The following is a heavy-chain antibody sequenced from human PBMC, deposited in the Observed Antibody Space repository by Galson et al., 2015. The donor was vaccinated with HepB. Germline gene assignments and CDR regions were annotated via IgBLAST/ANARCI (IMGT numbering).Heavy chain of an antibody. CDR3: ARDGECSSSTCSTWCWFDP. V-gene: IGHV3-30*03. Sequence: CLRLSCAASGFSFSSYGMHWIGQAPGKGLEWVAFISYGGSNNYYSDSVKGRFTISRGTSKDTLYLQMNILGPEDTAVYFCARDGECSSSTCSTWCWFDPWGQGTLVTVSS. CDR1: GFSFSSYG. J-gene: IGHJ5*02. CDR2: ISYGGSNN. D-gene: IGHD2-2*03.